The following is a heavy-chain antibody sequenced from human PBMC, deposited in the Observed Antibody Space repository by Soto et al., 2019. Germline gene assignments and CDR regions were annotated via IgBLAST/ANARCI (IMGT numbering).Heavy chain of an antibody. V-gene: IGHV3-21*01. CDR1: GFTFSSYS. Sequence: PGGSLRLSCAASGFTFSSYSMNWVRQAPGKGLEWVSSISSSSSYIYYADSVKGRFTISRDNAKNSLYLQMNSLRAEDTAVYYCASRGGSWYRGPNPMSDDFDYWGQGTLVTVSS. CDR3: ASRGGSWYRGPNPMSDDFDY. D-gene: IGHD6-13*01. CDR2: ISSSSSYI. J-gene: IGHJ4*02.